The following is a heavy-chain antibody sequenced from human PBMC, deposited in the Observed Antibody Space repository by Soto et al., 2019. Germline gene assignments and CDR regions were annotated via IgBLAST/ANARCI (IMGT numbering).Heavy chain of an antibody. D-gene: IGHD4-17*01. J-gene: IGHJ6*02. V-gene: IGHV1-2*04. CDR1: GYTFTGYY. CDR2: INPNSGGT. Sequence: ASVKVSCKASGYTFTGYYMHWVRQAPGQGLEWMGWINPNSGGTNYAQKFQGWVTMTRDTSISTAYMELSRLRSDDTAVYYCARGSTVTTRLFYYYYGMGVWGQGTTVTVSS. CDR3: ARGSTVTTRLFYYYYGMGV.